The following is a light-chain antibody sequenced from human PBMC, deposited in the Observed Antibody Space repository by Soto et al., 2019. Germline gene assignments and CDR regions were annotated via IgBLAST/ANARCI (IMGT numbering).Light chain of an antibody. CDR2: GNS. CDR3: QSYDSSLSGAV. Sequence: QSVLTQPPSVSGAPGQRVTISRTGSSSNIGGGYDVHWYQQLPGTAPKLLIYGNSNRPSGVPDRFSGSKSGTSASLAITGLQAEDEADYYCQSYDSSLSGAVFGGGTKLTVL. V-gene: IGLV1-40*01. CDR1: SSNIGGGYD. J-gene: IGLJ2*01.